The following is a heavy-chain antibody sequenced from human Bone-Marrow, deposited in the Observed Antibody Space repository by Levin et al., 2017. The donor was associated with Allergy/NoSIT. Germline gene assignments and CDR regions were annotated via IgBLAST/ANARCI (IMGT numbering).Heavy chain of an antibody. CDR1: GFTFSSYW. D-gene: IGHD2-8*01. J-gene: IGHJ3*02. Sequence: GESLKISCAASGFTFSSYWIHWVRQAPGKGLVWVSRIGNDDSNTIYADSVKGRFTISRDNAKNTLYLQMNSLRAEDTAVYYCARGGVYHGFDIWGQGTLVTVS. CDR2: IGNDDSNT. V-gene: IGHV3-74*01. CDR3: ARGGVYHGFDI.